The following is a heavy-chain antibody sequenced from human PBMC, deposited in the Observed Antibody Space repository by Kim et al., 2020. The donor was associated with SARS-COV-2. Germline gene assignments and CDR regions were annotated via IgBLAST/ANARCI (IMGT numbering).Heavy chain of an antibody. Sequence: GGSLRLSCTTSGFSFKSHTMYWVRQRPGRRLEWVSFITSDGTSSHYADSLKGRFTISRDNSVGSLFLQMDSLGTEDTGLYYCAKDADPNYSGYTLDSWGQGTLVTVSS. J-gene: IGHJ5*01. CDR1: GFSFKSHT. CDR2: ITSDGTSS. D-gene: IGHD5-12*01. V-gene: IGHV3-43*01. CDR3: AKDADPNYSGYTLDS.